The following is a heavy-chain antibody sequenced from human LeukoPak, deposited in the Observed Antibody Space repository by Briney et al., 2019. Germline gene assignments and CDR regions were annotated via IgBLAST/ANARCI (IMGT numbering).Heavy chain of an antibody. CDR1: GFTFSSYS. Sequence: GGSLRLSCAASGFTFSSYSMYVVRQAPGEGLEWVSSISGSSSYTYYADSVKGRFTITRANAKNTLYLQMNSLRAEDTAVYYCARDQARIAAANDWFDPWGQGTLVTVSS. J-gene: IGHJ5*02. CDR2: ISGSSSYT. CDR3: ARDQARIAAANDWFDP. D-gene: IGHD6-13*01. V-gene: IGHV3-21*06.